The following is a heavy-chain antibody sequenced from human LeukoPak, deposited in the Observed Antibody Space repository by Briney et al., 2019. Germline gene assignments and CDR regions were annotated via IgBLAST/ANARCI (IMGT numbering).Heavy chain of an antibody. D-gene: IGHD3-16*02. CDR1: GFTVSDYY. Sequence: GGSLRLSCAASGFTVSDYYMSGIRQAPGKGLEWVSYISSSSSYINYADSVKGRFTISRDNAKNSLYLQMNSLRADDTAVYYCARERLGELSYHDYWGQGTLVTVSS. V-gene: IGHV3-11*05. J-gene: IGHJ4*02. CDR3: ARERLGELSYHDY. CDR2: ISSSSSYI.